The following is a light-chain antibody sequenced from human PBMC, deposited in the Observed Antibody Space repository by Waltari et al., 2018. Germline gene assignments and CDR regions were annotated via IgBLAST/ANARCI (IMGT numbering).Light chain of an antibody. CDR1: TSNIVAPYN. J-gene: IGLJ2*01. CDR3: QSYDRRLEVI. Sequence: QPVLTQPPSVSGAPGRSVTTTCSGSTSNIVAPYNVPCYQQHPGTAPKLIIFANVHRPSGVPDRFSGSKSGTSASLAITGLQAEDEADYYCQSYDRRLEVIFGGGTKLAVL. V-gene: IGLV1-40*01. CDR2: ANV.